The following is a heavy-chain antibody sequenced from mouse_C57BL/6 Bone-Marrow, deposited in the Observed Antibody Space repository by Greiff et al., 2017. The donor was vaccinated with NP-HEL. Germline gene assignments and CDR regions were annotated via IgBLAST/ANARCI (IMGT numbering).Heavy chain of an antibody. J-gene: IGHJ3*01. CDR3: ARDDWAWFAY. CDR1: GYTFTSYN. CDR2: IYPGNGDT. V-gene: IGHV1-12*01. Sequence: QSGAELVRPGASVKMSCKASGYTFTSYNMHWVKHTPRQGLEWIGAIYPGNGDTSYNQKFKGKATLTVDKSSSTAYMQLSSLTSEDSAVYFCARDDWAWFAYWGQGTLVTVSA. D-gene: IGHD4-1*01.